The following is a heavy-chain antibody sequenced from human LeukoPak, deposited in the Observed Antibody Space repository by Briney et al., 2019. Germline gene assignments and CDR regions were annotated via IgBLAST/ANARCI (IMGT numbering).Heavy chain of an antibody. D-gene: IGHD7-27*01. CDR3: ARDKLGNWFDP. J-gene: IGHJ5*02. CDR2: IIPIFGTA. V-gene: IGHV1-69*13. CDR1: GGTFSSYA. Sequence: RASVKVSCKASGGTFSSYAISWVRQSPGQGLEWMGGIIPIFGTANYAQKFQGRVTITADESTSTAYMELSSLRSEDTAVYYCARDKLGNWFDPCGQGTLVTVPS.